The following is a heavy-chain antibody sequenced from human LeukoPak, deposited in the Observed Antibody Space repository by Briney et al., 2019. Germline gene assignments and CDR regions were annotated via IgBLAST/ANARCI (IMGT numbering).Heavy chain of an antibody. V-gene: IGHV1-18*01. Sequence: GASVTVSCKASGYTLTSYGISWVRQAPGQGLEWMGWISAWNGNTNYAQKLQGRVTMTTDTSTSTAYMELRSLRSDDTAVYYCASQRRLGYCSSTSCYYSNWFDPWGQGTLVTVSS. CDR2: ISAWNGNT. J-gene: IGHJ5*02. D-gene: IGHD2-2*01. CDR3: ASQRRLGYCSSTSCYYSNWFDP. CDR1: GYTLTSYG.